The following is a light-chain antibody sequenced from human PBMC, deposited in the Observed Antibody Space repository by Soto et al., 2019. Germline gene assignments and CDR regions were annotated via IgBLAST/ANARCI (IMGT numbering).Light chain of an antibody. J-gene: IGLJ1*01. CDR1: SSDVGGYNY. CDR3: SSYACTNNYV. CDR2: EVS. V-gene: IGLV2-8*01. Sequence: QSVLTQPPSASGSPGQSVTISCTGTSSDVGGYNYVSWYQQHPGKAPKLMIYEVSKRPSGVPDRFSGSKSGNTASLTVSGLQAEDEADYYCSSYACTNNYVFGTWPKVTVL.